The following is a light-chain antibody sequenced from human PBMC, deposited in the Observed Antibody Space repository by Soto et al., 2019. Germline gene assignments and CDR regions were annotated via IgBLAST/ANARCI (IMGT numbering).Light chain of an antibody. CDR2: EAT. J-gene: IGKJ1*01. CDR1: QNISNW. Sequence: VITQSPSSLSVSPGERATLSCRASQNISNWLAWFLQKPGQAPRLLIYEATTRASDVPARFSGSWSGTEFTLTISSLQSEDFAVYYCQQYNNWPRTFGQGTKVDIK. CDR3: QQYNNWPRT. V-gene: IGKV3-15*01.